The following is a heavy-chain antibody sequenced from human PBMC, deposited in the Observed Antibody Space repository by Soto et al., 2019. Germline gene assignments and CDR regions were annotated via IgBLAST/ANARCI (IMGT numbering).Heavy chain of an antibody. CDR1: GYTFTRYA. D-gene: IGHD2-15*01. CDR2: INAGNGNT. CDR3: ARDLGAYYYYGMDV. Sequence: ASVKVSCTASGYTFTRYAMHWVRQAPGQRLEWMGWINAGNGNTKYSQKFQGRVTITRDTSASTAYMELSSLRSEDTAVYYCARDLGAYYYYGMDVWGQGTTVTVSS. J-gene: IGHJ6*02. V-gene: IGHV1-3*01.